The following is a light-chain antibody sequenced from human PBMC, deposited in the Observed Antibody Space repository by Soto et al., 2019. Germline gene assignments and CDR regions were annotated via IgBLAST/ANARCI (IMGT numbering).Light chain of an antibody. CDR2: GAS. CDR3: QYYGNSPLT. J-gene: IGKJ1*01. CDR1: QTVSSN. V-gene: IGKV3-20*01. Sequence: VLTQSPATLSVSPGERVTLYCRATQTVSSNLAWYQQRPGQAPRILIYGASTRATDIPARFSGSGSGTDFTLTITRLEPEDFAVYYCQYYGNSPLTFAQGTKVDIK.